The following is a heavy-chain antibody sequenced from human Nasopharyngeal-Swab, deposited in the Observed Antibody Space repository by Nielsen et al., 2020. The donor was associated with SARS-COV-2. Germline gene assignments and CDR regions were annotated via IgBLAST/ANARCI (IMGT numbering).Heavy chain of an antibody. CDR1: GVTFSTLW. Sequence: GESLKISCAASGVTFSTLWLSWVRQAPGKGLEWVAGTNPDGSENYYVDSMGGRFTISRDNVESSLYLQMDSLTAEDTAVYYCVRHGYYTFDSWGQGSLVTVSS. V-gene: IGHV3-7*04. D-gene: IGHD1-26*01. J-gene: IGHJ4*02. CDR2: TNPDGSEN. CDR3: VRHGYYTFDS.